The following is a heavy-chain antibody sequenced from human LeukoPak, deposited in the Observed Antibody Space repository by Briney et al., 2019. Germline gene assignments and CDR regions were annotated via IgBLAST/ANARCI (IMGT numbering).Heavy chain of an antibody. J-gene: IGHJ4*02. V-gene: IGHV4-39*01. Sequence: SETLSLTCTVPGGSISSSSYYWGWIRQPPGKGLEWIGSIYYSGSTYYNPSLKSRVTISVDTSKNQFSLKLSSVTAADTAVFYCARQGSMLDYWGQGTLVTVSS. CDR2: IYYSGST. CDR3: ARQGSMLDY. CDR1: GGSISSSSYY. D-gene: IGHD3-10*02.